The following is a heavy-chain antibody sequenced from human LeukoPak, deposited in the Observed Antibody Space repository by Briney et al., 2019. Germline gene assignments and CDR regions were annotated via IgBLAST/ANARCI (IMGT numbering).Heavy chain of an antibody. Sequence: ASXKVTCKASGGTVISYAISWVRQAPGQGLEWMGGIIPIFGTANYAQKFQGRVTITADESTSTAYMELSSLRSEDSAVYSCARDDSSSSTEEFDYWGQGTLVTVSS. J-gene: IGHJ4*02. CDR2: IIPIFGTA. V-gene: IGHV1-69*13. CDR1: GGTVISYA. CDR3: ARDDSSSSTEEFDY. D-gene: IGHD6-6*01.